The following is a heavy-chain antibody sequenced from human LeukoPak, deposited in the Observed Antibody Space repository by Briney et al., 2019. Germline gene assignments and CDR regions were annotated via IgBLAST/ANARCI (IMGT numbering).Heavy chain of an antibody. D-gene: IGHD3-9*01. CDR3: ARGTLRYLDWRIDY. V-gene: IGHV4-30-4*01. CDR2: IYYSGST. CDR1: GGSISSGDYY. Sequence: SQTLSLTCTVSGGSISSGDYYWSWIRQPPGKGLEWIGYIYYSGSTYYNPSLKSRVTISVDTSKNQFSLKLSSVTAADTAVYYCARGTLRYLDWRIDYWGQGTLVTVSS. J-gene: IGHJ4*02.